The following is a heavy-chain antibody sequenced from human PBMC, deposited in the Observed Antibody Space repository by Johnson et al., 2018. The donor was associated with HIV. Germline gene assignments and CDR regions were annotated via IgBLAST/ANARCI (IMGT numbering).Heavy chain of an antibody. D-gene: IGHD2-8*01. CDR1: GFTFGDYA. J-gene: IGHJ3*02. CDR3: AKDMKGANGAFDI. CDR2: IYSQTDGGTT. Sequence: VQLVESGGGLVRPGRSLRLSCTASGFTFGDYAMSWVRQAPGKGLEWVGRIYSQTDGGTTDYAAPMKGRFTISRDDSKNTLYLQMNSLRAEDTALYYCAKDMKGANGAFDIWGQGTMVTVSS. V-gene: IGHV3-15*01.